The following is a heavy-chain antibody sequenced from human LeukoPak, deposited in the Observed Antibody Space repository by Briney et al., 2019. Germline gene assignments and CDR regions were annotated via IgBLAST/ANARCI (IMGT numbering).Heavy chain of an antibody. Sequence: TGGSLRLSCAVSGFTTNYMSWVRQAPGKGLEWVSVIYSGDTTYYADSVRGRFTISRDISKNTLYLQMNSLRPEDTAAYHCARDLWDATGYWGQGTLVTVSS. J-gene: IGHJ4*02. D-gene: IGHD3-3*01. CDR1: GFTTNY. CDR3: ARDLWDATGY. V-gene: IGHV3-66*02. CDR2: IYSGDTT.